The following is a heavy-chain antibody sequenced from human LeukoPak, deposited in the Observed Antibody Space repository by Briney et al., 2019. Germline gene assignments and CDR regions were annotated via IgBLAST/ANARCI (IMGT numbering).Heavy chain of an antibody. CDR2: IFDSGST. V-gene: IGHV4-59*01. CDR1: DRSFTSFY. CDR3: TMARKPKDHYSETSGYSYIDP. D-gene: IGHD3-22*01. Sequence: PSEPLSLTCTVPDRSFTSFYWSWIRQPPGKGLEWIGFIFDSGSTNHNRSLKSRVAISTNTSKNQFSLELGSGTAAGTGVYYCTMARKPKDHYSETSGYSYIDPSGQG. J-gene: IGHJ5*02.